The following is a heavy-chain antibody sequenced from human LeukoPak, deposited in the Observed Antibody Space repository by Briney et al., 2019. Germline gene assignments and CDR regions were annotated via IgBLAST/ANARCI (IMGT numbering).Heavy chain of an antibody. CDR1: GYTFTSYG. Sequence: ASVKVSCKASGYTFTSYGISWVRQAPGQGLEWMGWINAYNGNTNYAQKLQGRVTMTTDTSTSTAYMELRSLRSDDTAVHYCASVYCISTSCYRGGIDDCGQGTLVTVSS. CDR2: INAYNGNT. D-gene: IGHD2-2*01. J-gene: IGHJ4*02. V-gene: IGHV1-18*01. CDR3: ASVYCISTSCYRGGIDD.